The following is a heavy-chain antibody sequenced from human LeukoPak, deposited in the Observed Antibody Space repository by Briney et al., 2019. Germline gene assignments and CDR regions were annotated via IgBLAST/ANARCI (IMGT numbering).Heavy chain of an antibody. D-gene: IGHD5-18*01. J-gene: IGHJ4*02. V-gene: IGHV3-23*01. CDR2: ISGSGGSA. Sequence: GRSLRLSCAASGFTFSSYAMSWVRQAPGKGLEWVSAISGSGGSAYYADSVKGRFTISRDNSKNTLYLQMNSLRAEDTAVYYRGYSYGLNDYWGQGTLVTVSS. CDR1: GFTFSSYA. CDR3: GYSYGLNDY.